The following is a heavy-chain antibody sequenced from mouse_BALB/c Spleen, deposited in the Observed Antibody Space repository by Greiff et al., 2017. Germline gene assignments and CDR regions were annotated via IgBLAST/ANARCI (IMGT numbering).Heavy chain of an antibody. CDR2: LIPYIGDT. V-gene: IGHV1-37*01. J-gene: IGHJ1*01. Sequence: EVQLKQSGPELFKPGAPVKISCKASGYSFTGYFMNWVKQSHGKSLEWIGSLIPYIGDTFYNQKFKGKATLSVDQSSSTVHMELLSLTSEDSAVYYCGRGDYGSSYGYFDVWGAGTTVTVAS. CDR1: GYSFTGYF. CDR3: GRGDYGSSYGYFDV. D-gene: IGHD1-1*01.